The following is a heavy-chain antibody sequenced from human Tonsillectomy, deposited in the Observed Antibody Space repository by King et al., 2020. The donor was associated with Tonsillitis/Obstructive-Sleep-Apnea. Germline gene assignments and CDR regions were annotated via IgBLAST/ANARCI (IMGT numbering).Heavy chain of an antibody. CDR1: GFTFSSFW. D-gene: IGHD3-22*01. V-gene: IGHV3-7*03. CDR2: IKEDGSEK. Sequence: VQLVESGGGLVQPGGSLRLSCAASGFTFSSFWMSWVRQAPGKGLEWVANIKEDGSEKYYVDSVRGRFTISRDNAKNSLYLQMNRLRAEDTSVYYCARFLDYYYSSGYRAFDIWGQGTMVTVSS. CDR3: ARFLDYYYSSGYRAFDI. J-gene: IGHJ3*02.